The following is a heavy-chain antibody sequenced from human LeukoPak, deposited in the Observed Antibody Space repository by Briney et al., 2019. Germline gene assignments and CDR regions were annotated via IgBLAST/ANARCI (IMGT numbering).Heavy chain of an antibody. Sequence: PSETLSLTCTVSGASISSYYWNWIRQPPGRGLGWIGYIYSSGTTNYNPSLRSRVTISLDTSKNQFSLKLSSVTAADTAVYYCARVPRSYYYYYYMDVWGKGTTVTVSS. J-gene: IGHJ6*03. CDR1: GASISSYY. CDR2: IYSSGTT. V-gene: IGHV4-59*01. CDR3: ARVPRSYYYYYYMDV.